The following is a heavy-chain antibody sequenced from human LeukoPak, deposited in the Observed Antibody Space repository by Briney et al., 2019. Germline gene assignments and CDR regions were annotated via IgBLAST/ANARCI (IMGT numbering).Heavy chain of an antibody. CDR1: GYTFTSYG. Sequence: ASVKVSCKASGYTFTSYGISWVRHAPAQGLEWMGWISAYNGNTNYAQKLQGRVTMTTDTSTSTAYMELRSLRSDDTAVYYCARTTWAKPFDYWGQGTLVTVSS. CDR2: ISAYNGNT. V-gene: IGHV1-18*01. J-gene: IGHJ4*02. D-gene: IGHD4-17*01. CDR3: ARTTWAKPFDY.